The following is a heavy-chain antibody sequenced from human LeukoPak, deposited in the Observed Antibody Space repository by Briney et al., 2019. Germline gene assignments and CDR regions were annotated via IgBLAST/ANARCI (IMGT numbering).Heavy chain of an antibody. D-gene: IGHD3-10*01. Sequence: GASVKVSCKASGYTFTAYYMHWVRQAPGQGLEWMGWINPNSGDTNSSQKLQDRVTLTRDTSISTAYMELSSLTSDDPAVYYCARAYGSGTSYHPDYWGQGTLVTVSS. J-gene: IGHJ4*02. CDR1: GYTFTAYY. CDR2: INPNSGDT. V-gene: IGHV1-2*02. CDR3: ARAYGSGTSYHPDY.